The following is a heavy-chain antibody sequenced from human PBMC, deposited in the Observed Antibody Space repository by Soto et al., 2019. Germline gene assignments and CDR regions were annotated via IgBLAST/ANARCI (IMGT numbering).Heavy chain of an antibody. CDR3: ARRRVNYPFDC. CDR2: ISDSGDST. J-gene: IGHJ4*02. Sequence: EVQLLESGGDLVQPGGSLRLSCAASGFTFSSYTMNWVRQAPGKGLEWISGISDSGDSTYYADSVKGRCTISRDSSKNTLFLQMNSLTTEDTAIYYCARRRVNYPFDCWGQGTLVTVSS. D-gene: IGHD3-10*01. CDR1: GFTFSSYT. V-gene: IGHV3-23*01.